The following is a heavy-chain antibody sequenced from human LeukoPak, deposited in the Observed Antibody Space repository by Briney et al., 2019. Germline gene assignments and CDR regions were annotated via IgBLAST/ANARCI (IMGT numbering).Heavy chain of an antibody. V-gene: IGHV1-46*01. CDR1: GYTFTSYD. J-gene: IGHJ4*02. D-gene: IGHD6-19*01. Sequence: ASVKVSCKASGYTFTSYDMHWVRQAPGQGLEWMGIINPSGGSTSYAQKFQGRVTMTRDTSTSTVYMELNSLRAEDTAVYYCAKDDGSGWYQIDYWDQGTLVTISS. CDR3: AKDDGSGWYQIDY. CDR2: INPSGGST.